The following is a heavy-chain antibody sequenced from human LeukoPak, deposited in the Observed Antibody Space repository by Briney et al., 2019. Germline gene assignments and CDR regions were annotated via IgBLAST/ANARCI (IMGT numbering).Heavy chain of an antibody. CDR2: ISAYNGNT. D-gene: IGHD2/OR15-2a*01. CDR3: ARAGMGSTSAFDI. V-gene: IGHV1-18*01. J-gene: IGHJ3*02. CDR1: GYIFSNYG. Sequence: ASVKVPCKASGYIFSNYGISWVRQAPGQGLEWMGWISAYNGNTKYSQKFQGRVSVTTDTSTSTAYMDLRSLRSDDTAVYYCARAGMGSTSAFDIWGQGTMVTVSS.